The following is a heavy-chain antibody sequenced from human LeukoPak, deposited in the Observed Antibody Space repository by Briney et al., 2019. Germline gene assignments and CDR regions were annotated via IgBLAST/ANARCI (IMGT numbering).Heavy chain of an antibody. CDR1: NYFLGSGYF. J-gene: IGHJ3*02. D-gene: IGHD6-19*01. Sequence: PSETLSLTCVVSNYFLGSGYFWGWIRQPPGKGLEWIGSIYHSGTTYYNPSLKSRVTISVDKSKNQFSLKLNSVTAADTAVYYCARPEVAGVLDAFNIWGQGTMVTVSS. CDR3: ARPEVAGVLDAFNI. CDR2: IYHSGTT. V-gene: IGHV4-38-2*01.